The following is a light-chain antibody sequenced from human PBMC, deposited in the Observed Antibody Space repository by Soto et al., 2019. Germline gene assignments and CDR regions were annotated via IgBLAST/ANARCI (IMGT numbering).Light chain of an antibody. CDR1: RSNIGSNP. CDR2: SNN. J-gene: IGLJ1*01. CDR3: AAWDDSLYGRV. V-gene: IGLV1-44*01. Sequence: QSVLTQPPSASGTPGQRVTISCSGSRSNIGSNPVNWYQQLPGTAPKLLIDSNNQRPSGVPDRFSGSRSGTSASLAISGLQSEDEADYYCAAWDDSLYGRVFGTGT.